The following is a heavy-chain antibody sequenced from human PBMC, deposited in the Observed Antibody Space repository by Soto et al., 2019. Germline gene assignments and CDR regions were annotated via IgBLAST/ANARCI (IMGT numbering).Heavy chain of an antibody. J-gene: IGHJ6*02. CDR1: GGSISSGGYY. CDR3: ARENLGYCSGGSCYPQNYYYYYGMDV. V-gene: IGHV4-31*03. D-gene: IGHD2-15*01. Sequence: QVQLQESGPGLVKPSQTLSLTCTVSGGSISSGGYYWSWIRQHPGKGLEWIGYIYYSGSTYYNPSLKSRVTISVDTSKNQFSLKLSSVTAADTAVYYCARENLGYCSGGSCYPQNYYYYYGMDVWGQGTTVTVSS. CDR2: IYYSGST.